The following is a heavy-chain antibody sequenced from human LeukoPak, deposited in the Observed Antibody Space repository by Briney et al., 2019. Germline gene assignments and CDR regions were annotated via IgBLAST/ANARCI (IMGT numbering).Heavy chain of an antibody. CDR2: IIPIFGTA. J-gene: IGHJ5*02. CDR3: ATIGIVGATRNWFDP. V-gene: IGHV1-69*01. D-gene: IGHD1-26*01. Sequence: SVKVSCRASGGTFSSYAISWVRQSPGQGLEWMGGIIPIFGTANYAQKFQGRVTITADESTSTAYMELSSLRSEDTAVYYCATIGIVGATRNWFDPWGQGTLVTVSS. CDR1: GGTFSSYA.